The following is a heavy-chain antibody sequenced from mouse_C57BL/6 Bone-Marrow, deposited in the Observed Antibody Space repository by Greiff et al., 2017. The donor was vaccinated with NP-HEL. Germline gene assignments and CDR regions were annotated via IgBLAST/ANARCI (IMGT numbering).Heavy chain of an antibody. CDR2: ISNLAYSI. J-gene: IGHJ4*01. CDR3: ARNLYAMDY. V-gene: IGHV5-15*01. CDR1: GFTFSDYG. Sequence: EVQRVESGGGLVQPGGSLKLSCAASGFTFSDYGMAWVRQAPRKGPEWVAFISNLAYSIYYADTVTGRFTISRENAKNTLYLEMSSLRSEDTAMYYCARNLYAMDYWGQGTSVTVSS.